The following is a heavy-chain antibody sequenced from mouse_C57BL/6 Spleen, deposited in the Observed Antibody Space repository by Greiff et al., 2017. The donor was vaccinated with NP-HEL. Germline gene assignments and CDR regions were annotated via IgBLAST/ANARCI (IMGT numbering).Heavy chain of an antibody. Sequence: QVQLQQSGPELVKPGASVKISCKASGYAFSSSWMNWVKQRPGQGLEWIGRIYPGDGDTNYNGKFKGKATLTADKSSSTAYMQLSSLTSEDSAVYFCAREDYYGSSLYYFDYWGQGTTLTVSS. J-gene: IGHJ2*01. CDR3: AREDYYGSSLYYFDY. CDR2: IYPGDGDT. V-gene: IGHV1-82*01. CDR1: GYAFSSSW. D-gene: IGHD1-1*01.